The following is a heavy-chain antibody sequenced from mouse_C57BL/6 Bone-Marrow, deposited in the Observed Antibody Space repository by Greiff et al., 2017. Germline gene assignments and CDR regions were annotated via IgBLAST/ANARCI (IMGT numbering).Heavy chain of an antibody. D-gene: IGHD1-1*01. CDR2: ISYDGSN. CDR3: AREEDYYGSSYGFAY. V-gene: IGHV3-6*01. J-gene: IGHJ3*01. CDR1: GYSITSGYY. Sequence: EVQLVESGPGLVKPSQSLSLTCSVTGYSITSGYYWNWIRQFPGNKLEWMGYISYDGSNNYNPSLTNRISITRDTSKNQFFLKLNSVTTEDTATYYCAREEDYYGSSYGFAYWGQGTLVTVSA.